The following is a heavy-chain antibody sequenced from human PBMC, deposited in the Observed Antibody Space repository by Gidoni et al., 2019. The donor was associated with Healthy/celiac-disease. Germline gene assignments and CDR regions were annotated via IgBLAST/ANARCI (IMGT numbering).Heavy chain of an antibody. Sequence: QVTLKESGPVLVKPTETLTLTCTVSGFSLSNARMGVSWIRQPPGKALEWLAHIFSNDEKSYSTSLKSRLTISKDTSKSQVVLTMTNMDPVDTATYSCARTSGYSSSWPNFSMDVWGQGTTVTVSS. CDR3: ARTSGYSSSWPNFSMDV. CDR1: GFSLSNARMG. J-gene: IGHJ6*02. D-gene: IGHD6-13*01. V-gene: IGHV2-26*01. CDR2: IFSNDEK.